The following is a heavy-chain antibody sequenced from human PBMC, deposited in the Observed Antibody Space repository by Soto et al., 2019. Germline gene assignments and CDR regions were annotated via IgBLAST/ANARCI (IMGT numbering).Heavy chain of an antibody. CDR1: GFTFSSYA. CDR2: ISYDGSNK. Sequence: QVQLVESGGGVVQPGRSLRLSCAASGFTFSSYAMHWVRQAPGKGLEWVAVISYDGSNKYYADSVKGRFTISRDNSKNTLYLQMNRLRAEDTAVYYCARRGRGGYCSSTSCPPARYYYYYYGMDVWGQGTTVTVSS. J-gene: IGHJ6*02. CDR3: ARRGRGGYCSSTSCPPARYYYYYYGMDV. D-gene: IGHD2-2*01. V-gene: IGHV3-30-3*01.